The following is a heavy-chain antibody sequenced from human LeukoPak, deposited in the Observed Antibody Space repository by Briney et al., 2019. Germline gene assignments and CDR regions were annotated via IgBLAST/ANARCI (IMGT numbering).Heavy chain of an antibody. Sequence: PGGSLRLSCAASGFTVSSNYMSWVRQAPGKGLEWVSVIYSGGSTYYADSVKGRFTISRDNSKNTLYLQMNSLRAEDTAVYYCAKLCSWSPRDAFDIWGQGTMVTVSS. CDR3: AKLCSWSPRDAFDI. CDR2: IYSGGST. D-gene: IGHD6-13*01. J-gene: IGHJ3*02. V-gene: IGHV3-53*01. CDR1: GFTVSSNY.